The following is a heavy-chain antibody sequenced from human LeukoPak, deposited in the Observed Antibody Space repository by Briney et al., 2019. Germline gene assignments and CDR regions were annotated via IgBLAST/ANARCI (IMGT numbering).Heavy chain of an antibody. CDR1: GGSFSGYY. CDR3: AREPSITMVRRVIITPDGMDV. Sequence: NTSETLSLTCAVYGGSFSGYYWSWIRQPPGKGLEWIGEINHSGSTNYNPSLKSRVTISVATSKNQFSLKLSSVTAADSAVYYCAREPSITMVRRVIITPDGMDVWGQGTTVTVSS. V-gene: IGHV4-34*01. J-gene: IGHJ6*02. D-gene: IGHD3-10*01. CDR2: INHSGST.